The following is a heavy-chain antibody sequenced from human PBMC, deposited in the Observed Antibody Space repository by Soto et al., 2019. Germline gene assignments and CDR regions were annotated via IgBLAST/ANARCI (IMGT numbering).Heavy chain of an antibody. CDR1: GGSVNGYY. CDR2: INHTGGT. J-gene: IGHJ5*02. D-gene: IGHD3-3*01. CDR3: ATRITVFGLLIPPFDP. Sequence: SETLSLTCAVYGGSVNGYYWNWSLQPPGKGLEWIGEINHTGGTHYNPSLKSRVTMSVDTSKNQFSLRLSSVTAADTAIYYCATRITVFGLLIPPFDPWGQGTQVTVS. V-gene: IGHV4-34*01.